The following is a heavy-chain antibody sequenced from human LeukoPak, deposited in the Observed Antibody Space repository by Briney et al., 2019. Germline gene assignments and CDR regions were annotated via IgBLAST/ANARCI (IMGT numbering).Heavy chain of an antibody. CDR1: GYTFTNFA. V-gene: IGHV1-3*01. Sequence: ASVKVSCKASGYTFTNFAIHWVRQAPGQRLEWMGWISAGSGNTKYSQKLQGRVTITRDTSASTACMELSSLRSEDTAVYYCARDYGYSLLFYWGQGILVTVSS. D-gene: IGHD5-18*01. J-gene: IGHJ4*02. CDR2: ISAGSGNT. CDR3: ARDYGYSLLFY.